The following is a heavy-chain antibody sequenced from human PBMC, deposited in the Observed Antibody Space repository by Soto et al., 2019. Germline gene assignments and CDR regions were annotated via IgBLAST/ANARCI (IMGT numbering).Heavy chain of an antibody. CDR3: AKGERFRVAGPFDY. J-gene: IGHJ4*02. Sequence: QVQLVESGGGVVQPGRSLRLSCAASGFTFISYGMHWVRQAPGKGLEWVAVISYDGSNKYYADSVKDRFTFSRDNSKDTLYLQMSSLRAEDTAVYYCAKGERFRVAGPFDYWGQGTLVTVSS. CDR1: GFTFISYG. D-gene: IGHD6-19*01. CDR2: ISYDGSNK. V-gene: IGHV3-30*18.